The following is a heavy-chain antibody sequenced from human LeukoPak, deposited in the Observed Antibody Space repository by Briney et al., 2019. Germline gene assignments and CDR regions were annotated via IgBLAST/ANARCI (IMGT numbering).Heavy chain of an antibody. CDR1: GFTFSSYW. V-gene: IGHV3-7*01. J-gene: IGHJ4*02. Sequence: GGSLRLSCAASGFTFSSYWMSWVRQAPGKGLEWVANIKQDGSEKYYVDSVKGRFTISRDNAKNSLYLQMNSLRAEDTAVYYCGRDWEITMIVDPGGGDYWGQGTLVTVSS. D-gene: IGHD3-22*01. CDR2: IKQDGSEK. CDR3: GRDWEITMIVDPGGGDY.